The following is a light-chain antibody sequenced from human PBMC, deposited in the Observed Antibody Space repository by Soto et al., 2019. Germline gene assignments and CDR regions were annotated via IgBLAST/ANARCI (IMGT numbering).Light chain of an antibody. CDR1: QDISSF. CDR2: GAS. Sequence: DIQLTQSPSFLSASVGDRVTITCRTSQDISSFLAWYQQKPGKAPNLLIYGASTLQTGVPSRFSGSGSGTDFTLTISSLQPEDFATYYCQQLNSYPITFGQGTRLEIK. CDR3: QQLNSYPIT. J-gene: IGKJ5*01. V-gene: IGKV1-9*01.